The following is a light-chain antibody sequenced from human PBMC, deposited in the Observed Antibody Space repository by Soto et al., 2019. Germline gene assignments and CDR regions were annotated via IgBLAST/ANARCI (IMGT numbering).Light chain of an antibody. J-gene: IGLJ2*01. CDR1: NSNLGAGYG. CDR3: QSYDNSLGAVV. CDR2: GNA. Sequence: QAVVTQPPSVSGAPGQRVTISCTGSNSNLGAGYGVHWYQHLPGTAPKLLIYGNANRPSGVPDRFSASKSGTSASLAITGLQAEDEADYYCQSYDNSLGAVVFGGGTKLTVL. V-gene: IGLV1-40*01.